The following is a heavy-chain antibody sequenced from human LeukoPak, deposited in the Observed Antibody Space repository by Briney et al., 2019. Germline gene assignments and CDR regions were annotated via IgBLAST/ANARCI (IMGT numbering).Heavy chain of an antibody. CDR1: GFTVSSNY. J-gene: IGHJ4*02. V-gene: IGHV3-53*01. CDR3: ARSKGYCGSSTCYSGHFDY. CDR2: IYSGGST. D-gene: IGHD2-2*01. Sequence: GGSLRLSCAASGFTVSSNYMSWVRQAPGKGLEWVSVIYSGGSTYYADSMKGRFTISRGNSKNTLYLQMNSLRAEDTAVYYCARSKGYCGSSTCYSGHFDYWGQGTLVTVSS.